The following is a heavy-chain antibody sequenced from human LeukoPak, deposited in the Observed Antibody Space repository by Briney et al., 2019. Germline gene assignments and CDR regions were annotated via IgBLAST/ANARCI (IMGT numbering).Heavy chain of an antibody. V-gene: IGHV3-30-3*01. CDR3: ARGPGYSSGWYVLSVDY. CDR2: ISYDGSIK. D-gene: IGHD6-19*01. CDR1: GFTFSSYA. Sequence: GRSLRLSCAASGFTFSSYAMHWVRQGPGKGLEWVAVISYDGSIKYYADSVKGRLTTSRDNSKNMLYLQMNSLSAEDTAVYYCARGPGYSSGWYVLSVDYWGQGTLVTVSS. J-gene: IGHJ4*02.